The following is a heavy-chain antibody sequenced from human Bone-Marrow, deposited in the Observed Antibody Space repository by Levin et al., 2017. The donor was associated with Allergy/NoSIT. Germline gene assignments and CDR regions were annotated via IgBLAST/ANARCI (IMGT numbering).Heavy chain of an antibody. D-gene: IGHD6-13*01. CDR3: ARPIAATGKYFGY. J-gene: IGHJ4*02. CDR1: GFTLSGYS. V-gene: IGHV3-21*01. CDR2: ICSSSYYI. Sequence: GGSLRLSCAASGFTLSGYSMNWVRQAPGKGLEWVSSICSSSYYIYYADSVKGRFTVSRDNAKNSLYLHMDSLRAEDTAVYYCARPIAATGKYFGYWGQGALVTVSS.